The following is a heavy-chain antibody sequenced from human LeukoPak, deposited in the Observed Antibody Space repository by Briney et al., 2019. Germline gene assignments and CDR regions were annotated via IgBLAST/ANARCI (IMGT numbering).Heavy chain of an antibody. CDR2: IYADGNT. CDR1: GFTVSSNY. Sequence: PGGSLRLSCAASGFTVSSNYMSWVRQAPGRGLEWVSFIYADGNTYYADSVKGRFTISRDISKNEVYLQMNSLRPEDTAVYYCARDSYGDANFDSWGQGTLVTVSS. CDR3: ARDSYGDANFDS. D-gene: IGHD4-17*01. V-gene: IGHV3-53*01. J-gene: IGHJ4*02.